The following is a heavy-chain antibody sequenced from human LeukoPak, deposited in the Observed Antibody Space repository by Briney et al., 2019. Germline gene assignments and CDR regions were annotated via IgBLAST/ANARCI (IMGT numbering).Heavy chain of an antibody. J-gene: IGHJ4*02. D-gene: IGHD3-10*01. CDR3: ARWGNYYGSGSYGFDY. Sequence: GRSLRPSCAASGFTFSSYWMSWVRQAPGEGLEWVANIKQDGSEKYYVDSVKGRFTISRDNAKNLLYLQMNSLRSEDTAVYYCARWGNYYGSGSYGFDYWGQGTLVTVSS. V-gene: IGHV3-7*03. CDR1: GFTFSSYW. CDR2: IKQDGSEK.